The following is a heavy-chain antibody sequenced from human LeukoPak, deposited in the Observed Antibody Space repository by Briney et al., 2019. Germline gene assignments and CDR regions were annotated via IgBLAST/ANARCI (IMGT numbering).Heavy chain of an antibody. CDR3: ARDGAYSTIFY. Sequence: GGSLRLSCAASGFTFNSYAMSWVRQAPGKGLEWVSGISGSGGSTYYTDSVKGRFTISRDNAKNTLYLQMNSLRAEDTAVYYCARDGAYSTIFYWGQGTLVTVSS. D-gene: IGHD3-3*01. V-gene: IGHV3-23*01. CDR1: GFTFNSYA. J-gene: IGHJ4*01. CDR2: ISGSGGST.